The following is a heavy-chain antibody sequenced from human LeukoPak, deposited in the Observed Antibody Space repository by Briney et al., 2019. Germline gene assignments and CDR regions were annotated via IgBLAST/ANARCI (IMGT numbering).Heavy chain of an antibody. D-gene: IGHD2-21*02. Sequence: PGESLRLSCATSGFTFSSYAMHWVRQAPGKGLEWVAVISYDGSNKYYADSVKGRFTISRDNSKNTLYLQMNSLRAEDTAVYYCAKPYCGGDCYSYGSLDYWGQGTLVTVSS. V-gene: IGHV3-30-3*02. CDR1: GFTFSSYA. CDR2: ISYDGSNK. J-gene: IGHJ4*02. CDR3: AKPYCGGDCYSYGSLDY.